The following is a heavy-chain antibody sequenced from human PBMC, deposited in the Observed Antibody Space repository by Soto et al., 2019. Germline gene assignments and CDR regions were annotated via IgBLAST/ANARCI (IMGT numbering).Heavy chain of an antibody. J-gene: IGHJ3*01. Sequence: GGSLRLSCAASGFNFNKYSMNWVRQAPGKGLEWVSYISSTGVAIYYADSVQGRFTISRDNAKNSLYLQMDTLRPEDTAVYYCARDIIVTPPGPDAFDVWGQGTMVTVSS. CDR1: GFNFNKYS. D-gene: IGHD2-2*01. CDR2: ISSTGVAI. V-gene: IGHV3-48*01. CDR3: ARDIIVTPPGPDAFDV.